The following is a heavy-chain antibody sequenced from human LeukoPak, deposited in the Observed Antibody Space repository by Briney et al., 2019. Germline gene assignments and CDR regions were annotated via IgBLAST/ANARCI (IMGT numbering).Heavy chain of an antibody. V-gene: IGHV3-30*02. D-gene: IGHD3-10*01. J-gene: IGHJ4*02. CDR2: IRNDGSII. CDR3: VRESVSLVRGVIINGGFDY. CDR1: GFTFSSYG. Sequence: GGSLRLSRVASGFTFSSYGMHWIRQAPGKGLEWVAFIRNDGSIIYNADSVKGRFTISTDISKNTLYLQMDSLRVEDTAVYYCVRESVSLVRGVIINGGFDYWGQGTLVTVSS.